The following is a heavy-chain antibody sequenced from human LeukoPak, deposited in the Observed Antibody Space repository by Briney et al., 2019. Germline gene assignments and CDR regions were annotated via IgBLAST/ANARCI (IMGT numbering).Heavy chain of an antibody. CDR3: ARGPDDAFDI. V-gene: IGHV4-34*01. J-gene: IGHJ3*02. CDR1: GGSFNGYY. CDR2: IYYSGST. Sequence: SETLSLTCAVYGGSFNGYYWGWIRQPPGKGLEWIGSIYYSGSTYYNPSLKSRVTMSVDTSKNQFSLKLSSVTAADTAVYYCARGPDDAFDIWGQGTMVTVSS.